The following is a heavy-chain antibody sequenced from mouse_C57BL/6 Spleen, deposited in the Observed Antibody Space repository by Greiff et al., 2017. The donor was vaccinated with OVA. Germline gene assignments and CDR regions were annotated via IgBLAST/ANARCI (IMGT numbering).Heavy chain of an antibody. J-gene: IGHJ2*01. CDR1: GYAFSSYW. D-gene: IGHD1-3*01. CDR2: IYPGDGDT. V-gene: IGHV1-80*01. Sequence: QVQLQQSGAELVKPGASVKISCKASGYAFSSYWMNWVKQRPGKGLEWIGQIYPGDGDTNYNGKFKGKATLTADKSSSTAYMQLSSLTSEDSAVYFCARRENGISFDYWGQGTTLTVSS. CDR3: ARRENGISFDY.